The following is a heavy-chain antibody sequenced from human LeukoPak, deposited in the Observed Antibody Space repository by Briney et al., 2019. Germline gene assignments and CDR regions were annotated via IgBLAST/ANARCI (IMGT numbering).Heavy chain of an antibody. Sequence: SETLSLTCTVSGGSISTYYWNWIRQPPGKGLEWIGYVYYSGSTNYNPSLKSRVTMSVDTSKNLFSLKVSSVTAADTAVYYCARGRSNYYGMDVWGQGTTVTVSS. J-gene: IGHJ6*02. CDR2: VYYSGST. V-gene: IGHV4-59*01. D-gene: IGHD1-26*01. CDR1: GGSISTYY. CDR3: ARGRSNYYGMDV.